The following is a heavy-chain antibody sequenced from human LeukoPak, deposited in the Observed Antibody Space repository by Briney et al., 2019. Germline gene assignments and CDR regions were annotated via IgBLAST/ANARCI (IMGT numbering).Heavy chain of an antibody. CDR1: GGTFSSYA. Sequence: GASVKVSCKASGGTFSSYAISWVRQAPGQGLEWMGRIIPILGIANYAQKFQGRVTITADKSTSTAYMELSSLRSEDTAVYYCARLAYSGSYSGENWFDPWGQGTLVTVSS. V-gene: IGHV1-69*04. D-gene: IGHD1-26*01. J-gene: IGHJ5*02. CDR2: IIPILGIA. CDR3: ARLAYSGSYSGENWFDP.